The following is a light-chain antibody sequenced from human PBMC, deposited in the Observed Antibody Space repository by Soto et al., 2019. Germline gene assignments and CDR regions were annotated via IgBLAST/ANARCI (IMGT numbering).Light chain of an antibody. Sequence: DIQVTQSPSSLSASAGDRVTITCRSSQTISNYLNWYQQKPGKAPKLLIYTASSLQSGVPLRFSGSGSGTDFTLTITSLQPEDFATYYCQQSYTTPPTFGGATKVDIK. J-gene: IGKJ4*01. V-gene: IGKV1-39*01. CDR2: TAS. CDR1: QTISNY. CDR3: QQSYTTPPT.